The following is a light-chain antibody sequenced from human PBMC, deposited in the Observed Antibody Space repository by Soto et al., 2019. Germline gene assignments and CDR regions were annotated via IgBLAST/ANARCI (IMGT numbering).Light chain of an antibody. CDR1: SSDVGGYNY. CDR3: SSYTVSSTLSV. V-gene: IGLV2-14*01. J-gene: IGLJ1*01. Sequence: QSVLTQPASVSGSPGQSITISCTGTSSDVGGYNYVSWYQQHPGKAPKLMIYDVSNRPSVVSKRFSGSMTGNTAALTISGLHAEDEADYYYSSYTVSSTLSVVGTGTKLTVL. CDR2: DVS.